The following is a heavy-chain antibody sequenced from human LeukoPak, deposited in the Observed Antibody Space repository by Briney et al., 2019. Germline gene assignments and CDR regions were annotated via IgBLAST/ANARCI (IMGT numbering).Heavy chain of an antibody. Sequence: SETLSLTCTVSGGSISSSSYYWGWIRQPPGKGLEWIGSIYFSGSTYYNPSLKSRVTISVDTSKNQFSLKLSSVTAADTAVYYCARPSNVGFGETPHNWFDPWGQGTLVTVSS. CDR2: IYFSGST. CDR1: GGSISSSSYY. D-gene: IGHD3-10*01. J-gene: IGHJ5*02. V-gene: IGHV4-39*01. CDR3: ARPSNVGFGETPHNWFDP.